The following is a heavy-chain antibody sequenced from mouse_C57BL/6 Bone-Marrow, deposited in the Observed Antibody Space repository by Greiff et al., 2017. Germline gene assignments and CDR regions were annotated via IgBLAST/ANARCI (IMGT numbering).Heavy chain of an antibody. J-gene: IGHJ2*01. V-gene: IGHV2-5*01. Sequence: VQLQQSGPGLVQPSQSLSITCTVSGFSLTSYGVHWVRQSPGKGLEWLGVIWRGGSTDYNAAFMSRLSITKDNSKSQVFFKMNSLQADDTAIYYCAKDSYDYDEGHFDDWGQGTTLTVSS. CDR2: IWRGGST. CDR3: AKDSYDYDEGHFDD. D-gene: IGHD2-4*01. CDR1: GFSLTSYG.